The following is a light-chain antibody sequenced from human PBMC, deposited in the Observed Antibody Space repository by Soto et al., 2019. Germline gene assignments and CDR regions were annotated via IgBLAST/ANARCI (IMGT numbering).Light chain of an antibody. CDR2: GAS. Sequence: EIVMTQSPATLSVSPGERATLSCRATQSVGSNVAWYQRKPGQAPRLLIYGASTRATGVPARFSGTGSGIQFTLAISSLQSEDSAFYYCQQYNNLPSTWPFGQGTEVEIK. CDR1: QSVGSN. CDR3: QQYNNLPSTWP. J-gene: IGKJ1*01. V-gene: IGKV3-15*01.